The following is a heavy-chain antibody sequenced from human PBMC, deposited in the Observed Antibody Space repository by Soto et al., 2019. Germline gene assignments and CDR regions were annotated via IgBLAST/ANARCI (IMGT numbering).Heavy chain of an antibody. J-gene: IGHJ5*02. V-gene: IGHV1-3*01. Sequence: ASVKVSCKASGYTFTSYAMHWVRQAPGQRLEWMGWINAGNGNTKYSQKFQGRVTITRDTSASTAYMELSSLRSEDTAVYYCARAEHNPQPEAVSGTWWLDRWGQVTLVTFSS. CDR3: ARAEHNPQPEAVSGTWWLDR. D-gene: IGHD6-19*01. CDR1: GYTFTSYA. CDR2: INAGNGNT.